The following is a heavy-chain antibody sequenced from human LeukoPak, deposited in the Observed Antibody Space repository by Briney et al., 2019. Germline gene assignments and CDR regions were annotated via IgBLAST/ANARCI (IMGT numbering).Heavy chain of an antibody. CDR1: GFTFSSYW. CDR2: IKQDGSEK. CDR3: ARGYSSSWRGPFDY. J-gene: IGHJ4*02. V-gene: IGHV3-7*01. D-gene: IGHD6-13*01. Sequence: GGSLRLSCAASGFTFSSYWMSWVRQAPGKGLEWVANIKQDGSEKYYVDSVKGRFTISRDNAKNSLYLQMNSLRAEDTAVYYCARGYSSSWRGPFDYWGQGTLVTVSS.